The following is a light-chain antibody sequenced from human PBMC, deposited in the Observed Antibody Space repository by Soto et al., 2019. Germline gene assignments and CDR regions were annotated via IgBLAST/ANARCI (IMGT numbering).Light chain of an antibody. CDR1: QSVSSSY. V-gene: IGKV3-20*01. Sequence: EIVLTQSPGTLSLSPGERATLSCRASQSVSSSYLAWYQQKPGQAPRLLIYGASSRATGIPNRFGGSGSGTDFTLTISRLEPDDFAVYYCQLYGYSPLYTFGQGTKV. CDR3: QLYGYSPLYT. J-gene: IGKJ2*01. CDR2: GAS.